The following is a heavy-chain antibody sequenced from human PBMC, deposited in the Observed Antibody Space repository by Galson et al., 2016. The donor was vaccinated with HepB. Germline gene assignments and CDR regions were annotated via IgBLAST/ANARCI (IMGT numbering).Heavy chain of an antibody. CDR1: GGTFSDHS. D-gene: IGHD3-3*01. CDR3: AREGRTTFGVVLIAYYIDS. V-gene: IGHV1-69*04. CDR2: IIPILGIT. Sequence: SVKVSCKASGGTFSDHSVNWVRQAPGQGLEWMGRIIPILGITNYAQKFQGRVTITVDKSTSTAYMELRSLRSEDTAVYYCAREGRTTFGVVLIAYYIDSWGQGSLVTVSS. J-gene: IGHJ4*02.